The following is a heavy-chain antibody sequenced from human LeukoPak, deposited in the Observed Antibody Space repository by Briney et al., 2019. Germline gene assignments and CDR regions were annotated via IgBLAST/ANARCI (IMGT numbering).Heavy chain of an antibody. V-gene: IGHV3-64*01. Sequence: GGSLRLSCAASGFTFSSYSIHWVRQAPRKELEYVSSISSNGDNTYYASSVRGRFTISKDTSKNTVYLQMGSLRAEDMAVYYCARGGWSSSWAKPFDYWGLGTLVTVSS. CDR3: ARGGWSSSWAKPFDY. J-gene: IGHJ4*02. CDR2: ISSNGDNT. CDR1: GFTFSSYS. D-gene: IGHD6-13*01.